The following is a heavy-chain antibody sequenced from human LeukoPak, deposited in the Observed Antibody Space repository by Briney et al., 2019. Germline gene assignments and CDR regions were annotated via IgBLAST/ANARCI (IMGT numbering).Heavy chain of an antibody. J-gene: IGHJ4*02. CDR3: AKDVRIAVPGIPGLVD. V-gene: IGHV3-21*04. Sequence: GGSLRLSCAASGFTFSSYSMNWVRQAPGKGLEWVSSISSSSSYIYYADSVKGRFTISRDNSKNTLYLQMNSLRAEDTAVYYCAKDVRIAVPGIPGLVDWGQGTLVTVSS. CDR1: GFTFSSYS. D-gene: IGHD6-19*01. CDR2: ISSSSSYI.